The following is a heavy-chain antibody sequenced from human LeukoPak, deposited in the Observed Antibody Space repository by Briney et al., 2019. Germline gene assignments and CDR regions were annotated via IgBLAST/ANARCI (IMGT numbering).Heavy chain of an antibody. CDR2: IIPIFGTA. CDR1: GGTFSSYA. Sequence: ASVKVPCKASGGTFSSYAISWVRQAPGQGLEWMGGIIPIFGTANYAQKFQGRVTITTDESTSTAYMELSSLRSEDTAVYYCARGDWDAFDIWGQGTMVTVSS. D-gene: IGHD2-21*01. V-gene: IGHV1-69*05. CDR3: ARGDWDAFDI. J-gene: IGHJ3*02.